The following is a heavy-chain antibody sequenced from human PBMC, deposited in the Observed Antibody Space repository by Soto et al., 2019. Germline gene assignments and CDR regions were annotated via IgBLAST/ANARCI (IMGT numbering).Heavy chain of an antibody. V-gene: IGHV3-33*01. Sequence: PGGSLRLSCAASGFTLSNYGMHWVRQAPGKGLDWVAVMWSDGTTKFYADSVKGRFTLSRDNSKNTLYLQMDSLRAEDTAVYYCARDPYDNSGSYFNAPLDYWGQGTLVTVPQ. J-gene: IGHJ4*02. CDR2: MWSDGTTK. D-gene: IGHD3-22*01. CDR3: ARDPYDNSGSYFNAPLDY. CDR1: GFTLSNYG.